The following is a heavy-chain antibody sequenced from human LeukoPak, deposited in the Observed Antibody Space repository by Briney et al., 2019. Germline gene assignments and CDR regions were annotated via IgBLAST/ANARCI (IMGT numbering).Heavy chain of an antibody. Sequence: SETLSLTCTVSGGSISNYYWTWIRQPPGKGLEWIGYIYYSGSTNYNPSLKSRVTISVDKSKNQFSLKLSSVTAADTAMYYCARDTGGRGRLDAFDIWGQGTMVTVSS. CDR3: ARDTGGRGRLDAFDI. D-gene: IGHD3-10*01. V-gene: IGHV4-59*12. CDR2: IYYSGST. CDR1: GGSISNYY. J-gene: IGHJ3*02.